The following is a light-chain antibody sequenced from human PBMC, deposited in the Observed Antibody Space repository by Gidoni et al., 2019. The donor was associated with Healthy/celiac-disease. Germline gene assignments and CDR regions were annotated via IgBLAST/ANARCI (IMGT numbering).Light chain of an antibody. CDR1: SSTIGNHY. J-gene: IGLJ2*01. CDR2: DKN. V-gene: IGLV1-51*01. CDR3: GTRDSSLSAWV. Sequence: QSVFTQPPSVSAAPDQKVTIACSGSSSTIGNHYVSWYQQLRGTPPKLLLDDKNKRPSGMPDRFSGSKSGTSATLGITGLQNGDEADDYCGTRDSSLSAWVFGGGTKLTVL.